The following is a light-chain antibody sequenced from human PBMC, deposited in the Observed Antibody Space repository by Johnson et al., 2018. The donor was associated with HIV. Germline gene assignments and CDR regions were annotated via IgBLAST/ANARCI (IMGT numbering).Light chain of an antibody. CDR1: SSNIGNNY. CDR2: DNN. V-gene: IGLV1-51*01. CDR3: GTWVSSLTAGV. Sequence: QSVLTQPPSVSAAPGQKVTISCSGSSSNIGNNYVSWYQQLPGTAPKLLIYDNNKRPSGIPDRFSGSKSGTSATLGITGLQTGDEADYYCGTWVSSLTAGVCGTGTKVTVL. J-gene: IGLJ1*01.